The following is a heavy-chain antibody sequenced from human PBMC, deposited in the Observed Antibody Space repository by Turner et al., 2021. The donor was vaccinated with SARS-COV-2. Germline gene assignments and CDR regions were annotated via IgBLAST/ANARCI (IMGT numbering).Heavy chain of an antibody. V-gene: IGHV3-43*02. Sequence: EVQLVESGGGVVQPGGSLRLFCAASGFIFDDYAMHWVRQAPGKGLEWVSLISGDGGSTYYADSVKGRFTISRDNSKNSLYLQMNSLRTEDTALYYCAKGPYPGVFAGIYYGLDVWGQGTTVTVSS. D-gene: IGHD2-21*01. CDR2: ISGDGGST. CDR1: GFIFDDYA. CDR3: AKGPYPGVFAGIYYGLDV. J-gene: IGHJ6*02.